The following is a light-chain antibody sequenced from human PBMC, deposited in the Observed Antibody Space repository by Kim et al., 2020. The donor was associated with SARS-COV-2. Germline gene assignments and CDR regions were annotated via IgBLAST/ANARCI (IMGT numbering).Light chain of an antibody. CDR3: QQRSSWPPT. CDR2: DAS. V-gene: IGKV3-11*01. Sequence: PGERATLSCRASRSVTNSLAWYQQKPGQSPRLLIHDASHGTAGLPARFTGSGSGTDFTLTIRSLEPEDFAIYYCQQRSSWPPTFGQGTRLEI. J-gene: IGKJ5*01. CDR1: RSVTNS.